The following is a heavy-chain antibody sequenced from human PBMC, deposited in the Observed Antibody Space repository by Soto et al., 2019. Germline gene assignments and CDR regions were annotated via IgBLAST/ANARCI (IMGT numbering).Heavy chain of an antibody. V-gene: IGHV1-69*13. Sequence: GTSVEVTCKASGGTFSSYAISWVRQAPGQGLEWMGGIIPIFGTANYAQKFQGRVTITADESTSTAYMELSSLRSEDTAVYYCARDRRGGYYDSSGYKAFDIWGQGTMVTVSS. CDR1: GGTFSSYA. J-gene: IGHJ3*02. CDR2: IIPIFGTA. D-gene: IGHD3-22*01. CDR3: ARDRRGGYYDSSGYKAFDI.